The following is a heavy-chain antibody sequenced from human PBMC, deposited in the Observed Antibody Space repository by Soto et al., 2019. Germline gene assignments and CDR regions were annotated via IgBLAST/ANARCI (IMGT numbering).Heavy chain of an antibody. Sequence: QVQLVESGGGVVQPGRSLTLSCAASGFTFSTYGMHWVLQAPGKGLEWVAVISYDGSNKYYADSVKGRFTISRDSSKNTLYLYLQMNRLRSEDTAVYYCAKAREDYTSYPLGYWGQGTLVTVSS. CDR2: ISYDGSNK. J-gene: IGHJ4*02. CDR3: AKAREDYTSYPLGY. D-gene: IGHD4-4*01. V-gene: IGHV3-30*18. CDR1: GFTFSTYG.